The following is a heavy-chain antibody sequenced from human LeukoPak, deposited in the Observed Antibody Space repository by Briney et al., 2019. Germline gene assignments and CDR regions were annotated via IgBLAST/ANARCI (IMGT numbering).Heavy chain of an antibody. CDR3: ARLAVAGTVIDY. Sequence: NSSETLSLTCTVSSGSISSSSYFWGWIRQPPGKGLEWVGSIYYSGSTYFNPSLGSRVTISVDTSRNQFSLKLSSVTAADTAVCYCARLAVAGTVIDYWGQGTLVTVSS. J-gene: IGHJ4*02. CDR2: IYYSGST. V-gene: IGHV4-39*01. CDR1: SGSISSSSYF. D-gene: IGHD6-19*01.